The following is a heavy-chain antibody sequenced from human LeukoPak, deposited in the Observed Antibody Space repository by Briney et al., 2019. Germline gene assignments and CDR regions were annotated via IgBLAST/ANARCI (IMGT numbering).Heavy chain of an antibody. Sequence: GGSLRLSCAASGFTFNNYWMHWVRQAPGKGLVWVSRINTDGSITTYADSVEGRFSGSRDNAKSRLYLQMNSLRVEDTGVYYCARGYSRSWFDPWGQGTLVTVSS. CDR1: GFTFNNYW. CDR3: ARGYSRSWFDP. D-gene: IGHD1-14*01. CDR2: INTDGSIT. J-gene: IGHJ5*02. V-gene: IGHV3-74*03.